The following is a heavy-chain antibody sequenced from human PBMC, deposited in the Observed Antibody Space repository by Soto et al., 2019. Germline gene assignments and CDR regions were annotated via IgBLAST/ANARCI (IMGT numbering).Heavy chain of an antibody. J-gene: IGHJ5*02. Sequence: ASVKVSCKASGYTFTGYYMHWVRQAPGQGLEWMGWINPNSGGTNYAQKFQGRATMTRDTSISTAYMELSRLRSDDTAVYYCARAPGYDFWSGYRLGDNWFDPWGQGTLVTVSS. V-gene: IGHV1-2*02. CDR3: ARAPGYDFWSGYRLGDNWFDP. CDR2: INPNSGGT. D-gene: IGHD3-3*01. CDR1: GYTFTGYY.